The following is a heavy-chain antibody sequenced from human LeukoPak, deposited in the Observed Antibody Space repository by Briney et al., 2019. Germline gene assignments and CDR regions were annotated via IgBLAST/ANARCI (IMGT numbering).Heavy chain of an antibody. CDR3: ASDSSSWYEGAFDY. D-gene: IGHD6-13*01. V-gene: IGHV3-74*01. Sequence: GGSLRLSCAASGFTFSSYWMHWVRQAPGKGLVWVSRINSDGSSTSYADSVKGRFTISRDNAKNTLYLQMNSLRAEDTAVYYCASDSSSWYEGAFDYWGQGTLVTVSS. CDR1: GFTFSSYW. J-gene: IGHJ4*02. CDR2: INSDGSST.